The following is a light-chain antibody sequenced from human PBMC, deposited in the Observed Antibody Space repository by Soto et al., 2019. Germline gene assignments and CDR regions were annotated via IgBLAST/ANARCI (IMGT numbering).Light chain of an antibody. V-gene: IGKV3-11*01. CDR2: DAS. J-gene: IGKJ1*01. CDR1: QSVRSN. CDR3: QQYSNRWT. Sequence: EIVLTQSPATLSLSPGERATLSCRASQSVRSNLAWYQQKPGQAPRLLIYDASNRATAIPARFSGGGSGTDFTLTITSLEPEDFAVYYCQQYSNRWTFGQGTKVDIK.